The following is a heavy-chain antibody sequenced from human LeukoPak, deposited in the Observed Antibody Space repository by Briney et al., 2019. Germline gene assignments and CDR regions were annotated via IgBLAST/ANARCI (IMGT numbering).Heavy chain of an antibody. CDR2: IKRDGSEK. CDR1: GFTFSSYW. J-gene: IGHJ4*02. V-gene: IGHV3-7*05. D-gene: IGHD3-10*01. Sequence: GGSLRLSCAASGFTFSSYWMSWVRQAPGKGLEWVANIKRDGSEKYYVDSVKGRFTISRDNAKNSLYLQMNSLRAEDTAVYYCARDRVTMVRGVNYYFDYWGQGTLVTVSS. CDR3: ARDRVTMVRGVNYYFDY.